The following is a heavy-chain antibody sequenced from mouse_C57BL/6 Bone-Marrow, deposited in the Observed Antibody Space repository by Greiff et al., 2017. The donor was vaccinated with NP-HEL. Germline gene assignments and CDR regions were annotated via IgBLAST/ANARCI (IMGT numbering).Heavy chain of an antibody. CDR3: TCSSPYWYVDV. D-gene: IGHD1-1*01. CDR1: GFNIKDDY. J-gene: IGHJ1*03. V-gene: IGHV14-4*01. Sequence: VQLQQSGAELVRPGASVKLSCTASGFNIKDDYMHWVKQRPEQGLEWIGWIDPENGDTEYASKFQGKATITADTSSNTAYLQLSSLTSEDTAVYYCTCSSPYWYVDVWGTGTTVTVSS. CDR2: IDPENGDT.